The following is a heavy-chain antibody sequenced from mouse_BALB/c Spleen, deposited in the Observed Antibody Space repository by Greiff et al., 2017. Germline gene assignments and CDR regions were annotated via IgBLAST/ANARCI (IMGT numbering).Heavy chain of an antibody. CDR3: ARGRDYGSAWFAY. CDR1: GFTFSSYA. V-gene: IGHV5-6-5*01. CDR2: ISSGGST. J-gene: IGHJ3*01. D-gene: IGHD1-1*01. Sequence: EVQVVESGGGLVKPGGSLKLSCAASGFTFSSYAMSWVRQTPEKRLEWVASISSGGSTYYPDSVKGRFTISRDNARNILYLQMSSLRSEDTAMYYCARGRDYGSAWFAYWGQGTLVTVSA.